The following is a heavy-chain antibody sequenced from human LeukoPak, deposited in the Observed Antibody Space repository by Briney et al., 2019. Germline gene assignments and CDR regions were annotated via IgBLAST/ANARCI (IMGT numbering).Heavy chain of an antibody. CDR2: IRCGGET. V-gene: IGHV3-23*01. Sequence: GGSLRLSCAASGCSFTNYAMSWVRRAPARALEWVASIRCGGETFYADPVKGRFTLSRDDSRNTVYLQMNNLRVEDTGLYYCAGANWVSNADAVWWGQGTVVTVSS. CDR3: AGANWVSNADAVW. D-gene: IGHD1-1*01. J-gene: IGHJ4*02. CDR1: GCSFTNYA.